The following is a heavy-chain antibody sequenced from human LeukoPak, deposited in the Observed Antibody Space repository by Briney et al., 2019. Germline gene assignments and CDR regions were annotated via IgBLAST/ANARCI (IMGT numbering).Heavy chain of an antibody. J-gene: IGHJ1*01. CDR2: IDGSGSHI. CDR1: GFSFSNYA. D-gene: IGHD2-21*02. V-gene: IGHV3-21*01. Sequence: GGSLRLSCAASGFSFSNYAMNWVRQAPGKGLEWVLSIDGSGSHIYYADSVKGRFTISRDNTKSSLYLQMNSLRAEDMAVYYCARGYCGGDCYGDWGQGTLVTVSS. CDR3: ARGYCGGDCYGD.